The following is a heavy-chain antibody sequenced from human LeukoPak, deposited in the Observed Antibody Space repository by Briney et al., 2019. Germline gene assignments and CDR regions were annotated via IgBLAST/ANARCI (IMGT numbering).Heavy chain of an antibody. CDR3: ARRYYDFWSGYFCWFDP. D-gene: IGHD3-3*01. Sequence: PSETLSLTCAVYGGSFSGYYWSWIRQPPGKGLEWIGEINHSGSTNYNPSLKSRVTISVDTSKNQFSLKLSSVTAADTAVYYCARRYYDFWSGYFCWFDPWGQGTLVTVSS. V-gene: IGHV4-34*01. CDR1: GGSFSGYY. J-gene: IGHJ5*02. CDR2: INHSGST.